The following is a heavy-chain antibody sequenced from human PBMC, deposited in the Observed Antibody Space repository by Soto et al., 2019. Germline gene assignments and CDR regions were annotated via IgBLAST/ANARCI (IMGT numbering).Heavy chain of an antibody. CDR3: AKGLINGRWYAEV. V-gene: IGHV3-23*01. D-gene: IGHD6-13*01. CDR1: GFTFSSCV. J-gene: IGHJ4*02. Sequence: EVHLLESGGGLVHPGESLRLSCGASGFTFSSCVMTWVRQAPGKGLEWVSCITDSGTGTYYADSVKGRFTISRDNSKNTMYLQMNNLRVEDTGVYYCAKGLINGRWYAEVWGQGTLVTVSS. CDR2: ITDSGTGT.